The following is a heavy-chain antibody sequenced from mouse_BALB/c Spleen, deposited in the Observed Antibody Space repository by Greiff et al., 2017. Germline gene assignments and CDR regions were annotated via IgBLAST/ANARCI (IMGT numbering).Heavy chain of an antibody. J-gene: IGHJ4*01. CDR2: IDPANGNT. V-gene: IGHV14-3*02. D-gene: IGHD1-1*01. CDR3: ARLGITTSLYAMDY. Sequence: EVQLQQSGAELVKPGASVKLSCTASGFNIKDTYMHWVKQRPEQGLEWIGRIDPANGNTKYDPKFQGKATITADTSSNTAYLQLSSLTSEDTAVYYCARLGITTSLYAMDYWGQGTSVTVSS. CDR1: GFNIKDTY.